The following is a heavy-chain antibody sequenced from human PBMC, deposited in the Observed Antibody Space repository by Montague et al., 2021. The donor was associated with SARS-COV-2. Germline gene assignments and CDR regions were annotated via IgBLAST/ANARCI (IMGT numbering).Heavy chain of an antibody. J-gene: IGHJ3*02. D-gene: IGHD3-22*01. Sequence: SETLSLTCTVSGGSITNYYWSWVRQPPGKGLEWIGYVYDNGATKYSTSXXSRVTISLATSRNQFSLKLGSVTATDTAVYFCARVQGITMIVVVIGAFDIWGQGTMVTVSS. V-gene: IGHV4-59*08. CDR2: VYDNGAT. CDR3: ARVQGITMIVVVIGAFDI. CDR1: GGSITNYY.